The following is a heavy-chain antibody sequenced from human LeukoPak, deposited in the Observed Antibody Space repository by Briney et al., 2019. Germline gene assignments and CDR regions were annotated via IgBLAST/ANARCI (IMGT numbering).Heavy chain of an antibody. D-gene: IGHD2-2*02. CDR1: GGTFSSYA. Sequence: SVKVSCKASGGTFSSYAISWVRQAPGQGLEWMGGIIPIFGTANYARKFQGRVTITTDESTSTAYMELSSLRSEDTAVYYCARHYTLGYCSSTSCYTGWFDPWGQGTLVTVSS. CDR3: ARHYTLGYCSSTSCYTGWFDP. CDR2: IIPIFGTA. V-gene: IGHV1-69*05. J-gene: IGHJ5*02.